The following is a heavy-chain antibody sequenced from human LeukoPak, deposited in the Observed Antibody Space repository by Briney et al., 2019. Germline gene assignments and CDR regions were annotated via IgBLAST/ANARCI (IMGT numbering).Heavy chain of an antibody. D-gene: IGHD3-9*01. J-gene: IGHJ4*02. CDR2: ISSSSSTI. CDR3: ARDYDILTGWDFDY. CDR1: GFTFSSYS. Sequence: GGSLRLSCAASGFTFSSYSMNWVRQAPGKGLEWVSYISSSSSTIYYADSVKGRFTISRDNAKNTLYLQMNSLRAEDTAVYYCARDYDILTGWDFDYWGQGTLVTVSS. V-gene: IGHV3-48*04.